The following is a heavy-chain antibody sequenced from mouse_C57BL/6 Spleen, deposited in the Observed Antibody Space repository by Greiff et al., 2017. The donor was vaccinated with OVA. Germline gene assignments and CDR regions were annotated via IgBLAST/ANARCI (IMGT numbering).Heavy chain of an antibody. D-gene: IGHD1-1*01. CDR2: IYPSDSET. Sequence: VQLQQPGAELVRPGSSVKLSCKASGYTFTSYWMDWVKQRPGQGLEWIGNIYPSDSETHYNQKFKDKATLTVDKSSSTAYMQLSSLTSEDSAVYYCARSSGSSYDFDYWGQGTTLTVSS. CDR3: ARSSGSSYDFDY. CDR1: GYTFTSYW. J-gene: IGHJ2*01. V-gene: IGHV1-61*01.